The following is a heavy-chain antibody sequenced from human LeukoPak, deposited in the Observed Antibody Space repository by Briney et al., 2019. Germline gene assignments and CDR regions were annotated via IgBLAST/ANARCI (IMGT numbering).Heavy chain of an antibody. V-gene: IGHV1-2*02. J-gene: IGHJ3*02. CDR3: ARYYYDRSGYFPFDI. D-gene: IGHD3-22*01. Sequence: ASVKVSCKASGYTFTGYYMHWVRQAPGQGLEWMGWIYPNSGGTNYAQKFQARVTMTRDTSINTAYMELSRLKSDDTAVYYCARYYYDRSGYFPFDIWGQGTMVTVSS. CDR1: GYTFTGYY. CDR2: IYPNSGGT.